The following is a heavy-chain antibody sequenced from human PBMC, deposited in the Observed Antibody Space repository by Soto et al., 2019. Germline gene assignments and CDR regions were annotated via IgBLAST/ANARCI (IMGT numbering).Heavy chain of an antibody. V-gene: IGHV4-31*03. CDR3: ASRAYGYTFNL. Sequence: SETLSLTCTVSGGSVTGGGFCWSWSRQHPGEGVEFSGYMCYRGSTNYNPSLKSRVAISIDTSKNQFSLTLTFVTAADTSVYYCASRAYGYTFNLWGQGTMVTVSS. D-gene: IGHD5-12*01. J-gene: IGHJ3*01. CDR2: MCYRGST. CDR1: GGSVTGGGFC.